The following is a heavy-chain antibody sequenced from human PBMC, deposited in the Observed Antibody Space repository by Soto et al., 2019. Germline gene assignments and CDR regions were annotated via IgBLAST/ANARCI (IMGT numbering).Heavy chain of an antibody. D-gene: IGHD3-22*01. Sequence: GGSLRLSCLASRFTFSTYAMHWVRQAPGKGLEYVSTISSNGGSTYYADSVKGRFTISRDNSKNTLYLQMSSLRAEDTAVYYCVKYYFDSSGYYGLNAFDIWGPGTMVTLSS. CDR1: RFTFSTYA. CDR2: ISSNGGST. J-gene: IGHJ3*02. V-gene: IGHV3-64D*06. CDR3: VKYYFDSSGYYGLNAFDI.